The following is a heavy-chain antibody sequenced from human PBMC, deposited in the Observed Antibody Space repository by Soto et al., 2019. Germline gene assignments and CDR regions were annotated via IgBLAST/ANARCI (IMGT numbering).Heavy chain of an antibody. V-gene: IGHV4-30-4*01. CDR1: GGSISSGDYY. Sequence: SETLSLTCTVSGGSISSGDYYWSWIRQPPGKGLEWIGYIYYSGSTYYNPSLKSRVTISVDTSKNQFSLKLSSVTAADTAVYYCAGSTGGVVYYYYGMDVWGQGTTVTVS. CDR3: AGSTGGVVYYYYGMDV. CDR2: IYYSGST. J-gene: IGHJ6*02. D-gene: IGHD2-15*01.